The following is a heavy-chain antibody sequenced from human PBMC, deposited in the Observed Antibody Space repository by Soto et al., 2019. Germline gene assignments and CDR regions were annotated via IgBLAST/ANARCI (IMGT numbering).Heavy chain of an antibody. CDR1: GFSLITIVVC. CDR3: AKSGSSGWYGWFDP. D-gene: IGHD6-19*01. V-gene: IGHV2-5*01. Sequence: SGPTLVNPTQPLTLTFIFSGFSLITIVVCGGWIRQPPGKALEWLGFIYWNDDKRYSPSLKSRLTITKDTSKNQVVLTMTNMDPVDTATYYCAKSGSSGWYGWFDPWGQGTLVTVSS. J-gene: IGHJ5*02. CDR2: IYWNDDK.